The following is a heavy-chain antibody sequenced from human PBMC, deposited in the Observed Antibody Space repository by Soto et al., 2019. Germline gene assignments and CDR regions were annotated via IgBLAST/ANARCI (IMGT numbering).Heavy chain of an antibody. CDR2: ISRDGSVR. CDR1: GFTFSNYG. CDR3: AKEYCGGHCSSDYFDY. D-gene: IGHD2-21*01. V-gene: IGHV3-30*18. Sequence: QVQLVESGGGVVQPGRSLRLSCAASGFTFSNYGIHWVRQAPGNGLEWVAVISRDGSVRYYADSVKGRFTISRDNSKNTLYLQVNNLRAEDTAVYYCAKEYCGGHCSSDYFDYGGQGTLVTVSS. J-gene: IGHJ4*02.